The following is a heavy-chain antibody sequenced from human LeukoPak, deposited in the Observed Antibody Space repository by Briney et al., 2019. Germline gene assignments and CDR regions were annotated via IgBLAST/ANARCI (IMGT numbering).Heavy chain of an antibody. CDR2: INHSGST. J-gene: IGHJ4*02. CDR1: GGSFSGYY. CDR3: ARQGYDFWSGYSHFDY. Sequence: SETLSLTCAVYGGSFSGYYWSWIRQPPGKGLEWIGEINHSGSTNYNPSLKSRVTISVDTSKNQFSLKLSSVTAADTAVYYCARQGYDFWSGYSHFDYWGQGTLVTVSS. V-gene: IGHV4-34*01. D-gene: IGHD3-3*01.